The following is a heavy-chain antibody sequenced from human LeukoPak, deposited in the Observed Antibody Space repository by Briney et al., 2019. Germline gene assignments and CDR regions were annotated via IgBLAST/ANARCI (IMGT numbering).Heavy chain of an antibody. Sequence: SVKVSCKDSGGTFSSYAISWVRQAPGQGLEWMGGIIPIFGTANYAQKFQGRVTITADESTSTAYMELSSLRSEDTAVYYCARDFEDAFDVWGQGTMVTVSS. CDR2: IIPIFGTA. J-gene: IGHJ3*01. CDR1: GGTFSSYA. D-gene: IGHD3-9*01. V-gene: IGHV1-69*01. CDR3: ARDFEDAFDV.